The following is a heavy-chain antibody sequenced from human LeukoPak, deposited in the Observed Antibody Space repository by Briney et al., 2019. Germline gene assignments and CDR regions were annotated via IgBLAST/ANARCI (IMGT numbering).Heavy chain of an antibody. CDR3: ASMWVVVPAAPH. J-gene: IGHJ4*02. Sequence: SETLSLTCTVSGGSISSGDYYWSWIRQPPGKGLEWIGYIYYSGSTYYNPSLKSRVTISVDTSKNQFSLKLSSVTAADTAVYYCASMWVVVPAAPHWGQGTQVTVSS. CDR2: IYYSGST. V-gene: IGHV4-30-4*08. CDR1: GGSISSGDYY. D-gene: IGHD2-2*01.